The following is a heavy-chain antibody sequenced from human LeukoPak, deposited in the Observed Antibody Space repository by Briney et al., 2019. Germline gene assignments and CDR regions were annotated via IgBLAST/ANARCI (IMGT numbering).Heavy chain of an antibody. CDR1: GGSISSSSYY. CDR2: IYFSGST. D-gene: IGHD4-17*01. Sequence: SETLSLTCTVSGGSISSSSYYWGWIRQPPGKGLELIGSIYFSGSTAYSPSLKSRVNISVDTSKNQFSLKLSSVTAADTAVYFCASRPTTWGFFDSWGQGTLVTVPS. V-gene: IGHV4-39*01. CDR3: ASRPTTWGFFDS. J-gene: IGHJ4*02.